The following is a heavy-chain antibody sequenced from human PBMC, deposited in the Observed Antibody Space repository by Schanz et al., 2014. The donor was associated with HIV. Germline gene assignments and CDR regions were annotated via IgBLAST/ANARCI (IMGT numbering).Heavy chain of an antibody. J-gene: IGHJ4*02. CDR2: ISSKGIDT. D-gene: IGHD6-19*01. Sequence: EVQLLESGGGLVQPGGSLRLSCAASGFTFRHYAMHWVRQAPGKGLEYVSGISSKGIDTYYGDSVKGRFTISRDNSKDSLYLQMGTLRLEDMGMYYCARSRSGWLTPFDYWGQGTLVTVSS. CDR1: GFTFRHYA. CDR3: ARSRSGWLTPFDY. V-gene: IGHV3-64*07.